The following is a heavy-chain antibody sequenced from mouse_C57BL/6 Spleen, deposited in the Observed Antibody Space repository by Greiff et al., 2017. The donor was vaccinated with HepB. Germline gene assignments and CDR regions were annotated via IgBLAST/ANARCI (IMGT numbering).Heavy chain of an antibody. CDR2: IYPGDGDT. V-gene: IGHV1-80*01. CDR1: GYAFSSYW. J-gene: IGHJ3*01. Sequence: QVQLQQSGAELVKPGASVKISCKASGYAFSSYWMNWVKQRPGKGLEWIGQIYPGDGDTNYNGKFKGKATLTADKSSSTAYMQLSSLTSEDSAVYVCAREGYYSNYGFAYWGQGTLVTVSA. D-gene: IGHD2-5*01. CDR3: AREGYYSNYGFAY.